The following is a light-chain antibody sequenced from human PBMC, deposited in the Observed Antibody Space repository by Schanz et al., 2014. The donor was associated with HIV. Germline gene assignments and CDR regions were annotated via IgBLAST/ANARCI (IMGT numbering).Light chain of an antibody. Sequence: QSALTQPTSVSGSPGQSITISCTGASMAFSSSNFVSWYQQHPGEAPRLIIYDVTSRPSGISTRFSASKSGDTASLTISGLQSEDEGDYYCSTYTTSSTWVFGGGIKLTVL. CDR2: DVT. CDR3: STYTTSSTWV. CDR1: SMAFSSSNF. V-gene: IGLV2-14*03. J-gene: IGLJ3*02.